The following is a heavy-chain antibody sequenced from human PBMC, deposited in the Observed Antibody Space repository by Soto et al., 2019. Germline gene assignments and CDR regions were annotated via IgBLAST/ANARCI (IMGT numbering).Heavy chain of an antibody. CDR2: ISYDGSNK. V-gene: IGHV3-30-3*01. CDR1: GFTFSSYA. CDR3: ARDQPYFTVVVPSYYFDY. Sequence: QVPLVESGGGVVQPGRSLRLSCAASGFTFSSYAMHWVRQAPGKGLEWVAVISYDGSNKYYADSVKGRFTISRDNSKNTLYLQMNSLRAEDTAVYYCARDQPYFTVVVPSYYFDYWGQGTLVTVSS. D-gene: IGHD3-22*01. J-gene: IGHJ4*02.